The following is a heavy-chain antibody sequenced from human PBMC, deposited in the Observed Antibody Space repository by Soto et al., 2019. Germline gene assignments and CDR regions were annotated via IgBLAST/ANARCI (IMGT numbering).Heavy chain of an antibody. V-gene: IGHV3-7*01. CDR1: GFTFSSYW. D-gene: IGHD5-12*01. CDR2: IKQDGSEK. J-gene: IGHJ3*02. CDR3: ARVSYSGYDYSESDAFDI. Sequence: GGSLRLSCAASGFTFSSYWMSWVRQAPGKGLEWVANIKQDGSEKYYVDSVKGRFTISRDNAKNSLYLQMNSLRAEDTAVYYCARVSYSGYDYSESDAFDIWGQGTMVTVSS.